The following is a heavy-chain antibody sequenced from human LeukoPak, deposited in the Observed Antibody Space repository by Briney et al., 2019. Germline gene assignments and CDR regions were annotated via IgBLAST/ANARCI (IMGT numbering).Heavy chain of an antibody. Sequence: SETLSLTCTVSGGSISSYFWSWIRQAPGKGLEWVGYALYTGSTEYNPALKSRVTISLDTSNNQFPLRLSSVTAADTAVYYCARDNGYSYDIDYWGQGRLVTVSS. CDR2: ALYTGST. V-gene: IGHV4-59*01. D-gene: IGHD5-18*01. CDR3: ARDNGYSYDIDY. J-gene: IGHJ4*02. CDR1: GGSISSYF.